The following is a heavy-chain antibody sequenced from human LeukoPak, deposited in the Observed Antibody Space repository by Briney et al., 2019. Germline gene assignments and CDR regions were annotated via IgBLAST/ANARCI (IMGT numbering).Heavy chain of an antibody. CDR3: AYSRGEQLARK. CDR2: INHSGST. J-gene: IGHJ4*02. V-gene: IGHV4-34*01. Sequence: PSETLSLTCAVYGGSFSGYYWSWIRQPPGKXLEWIGEINHSGSTXXXXSLKSRVTISVDTSKNQFSLKLSSVTAADTAVYYCAYSRGEQLARKWGQGTLVTVSS. CDR1: GGSFSGYY. D-gene: IGHD6-6*01.